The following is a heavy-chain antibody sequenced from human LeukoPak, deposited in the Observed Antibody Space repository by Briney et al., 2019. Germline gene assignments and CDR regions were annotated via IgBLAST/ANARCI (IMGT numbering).Heavy chain of an antibody. V-gene: IGHV3-9*01. CDR1: GFTFDDYA. D-gene: IGHD4-17*01. CDR2: ISWNSGSI. Sequence: GGSLRLSCAASGFTFDDYAMHRVRQAPGKGLEWVSGISWNSGSIGYADSVKGRFTISRDNAKNSLYLQMNSLRAEDTALYYCAKDTRGYGDYIGYWGQGTLVTVSS. CDR3: AKDTRGYGDYIGY. J-gene: IGHJ4*02.